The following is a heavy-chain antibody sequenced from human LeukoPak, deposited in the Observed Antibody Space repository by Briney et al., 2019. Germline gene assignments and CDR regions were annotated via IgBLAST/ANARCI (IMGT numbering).Heavy chain of an antibody. CDR2: MNPNSGNT. J-gene: IGHJ4*02. CDR1: GYTFTSYD. V-gene: IGHV1-8*01. CDR3: ASDVGYCSSSSCYGLYY. Sequence: ASVKVSCKASGYTFTSYDINWVRQATGQGLEWMGWMNPNSGNTGYAQKFQGRVTMTRNTSISTAYMELSSLRSEDTAVYYCASDVGYCSSSSCYGLYYWGQGTLVTVSS. D-gene: IGHD2-2*01.